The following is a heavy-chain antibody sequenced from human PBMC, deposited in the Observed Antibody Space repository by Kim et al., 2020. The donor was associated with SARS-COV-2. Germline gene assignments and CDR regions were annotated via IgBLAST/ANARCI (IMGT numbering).Heavy chain of an antibody. D-gene: IGHD3-22*01. CDR1: GDSVSSNSAA. CDR2: TYYRSKWYN. Sequence: SQTLSLTCAISGDSVSSNSAAWNWIRQSPSRGVEWLGRTYYRSKWYNDYAVSVKSRITINPDTSKNQFSLQLNSVTPEDTAVYYCARDRWYYYDSSGYYPFDYWGQGTLVTVSS. CDR3: ARDRWYYYDSSGYYPFDY. V-gene: IGHV6-1*01. J-gene: IGHJ4*02.